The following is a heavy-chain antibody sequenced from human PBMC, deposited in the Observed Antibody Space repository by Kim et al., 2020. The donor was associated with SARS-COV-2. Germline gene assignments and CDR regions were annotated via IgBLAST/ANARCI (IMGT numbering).Heavy chain of an antibody. CDR1: GGTFSRYA. D-gene: IGHD2-2*02. J-gene: IGHJ4*02. CDR3: ARTCIESTSCYKMVDFDY. V-gene: IGHV1-69*13. Sequence: SVKVSCKASGGTFSRYAISWVRQAPGQGLEWMGGIIPIFGTANYAQKFQGRVTITADESTNTAYMELSSLRSEDTAVYYCARTCIESTSCYKMVDFDYWGQGTLVTVSS. CDR2: IIPIFGTA.